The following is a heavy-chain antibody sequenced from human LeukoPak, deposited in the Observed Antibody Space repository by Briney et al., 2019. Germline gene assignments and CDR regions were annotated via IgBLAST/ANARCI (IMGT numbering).Heavy chain of an antibody. Sequence: ASVKVSCKASGYTFTGYYMHWVRQAPGQGLEWMGWISAYNGNTNYAQKLQGRVTMTTDTSTSTAYMELRSLRSDDTAVYYCARDDGDYVYYWGQGTLVTVSS. V-gene: IGHV1-18*04. D-gene: IGHD4-17*01. J-gene: IGHJ4*02. CDR3: ARDDGDYVYY. CDR1: GYTFTGYY. CDR2: ISAYNGNT.